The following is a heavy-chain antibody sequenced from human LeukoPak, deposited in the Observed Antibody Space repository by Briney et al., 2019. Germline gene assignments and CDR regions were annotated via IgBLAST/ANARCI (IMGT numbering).Heavy chain of an antibody. D-gene: IGHD3-3*01. CDR3: ARHFGVATLDY. J-gene: IGHJ4*02. V-gene: IGHV3-11*01. Sequence: GGSLRLSCAASGFTFSDHYMSWIRQAPGKGLEWVSYISRGGSTIYYADSVKGRFTISRDNAKKSLYLQMNSLGAEDTAVYYCARHFGVATLDYWGQGTLVTVSS. CDR2: ISRGGSTI. CDR1: GFTFSDHY.